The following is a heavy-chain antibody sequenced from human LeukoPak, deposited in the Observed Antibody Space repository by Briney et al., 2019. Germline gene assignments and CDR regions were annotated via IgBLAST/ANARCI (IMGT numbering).Heavy chain of an antibody. CDR1: GFTFSSYE. V-gene: IGHV3-48*03. D-gene: IGHD5-12*01. CDR3: ARERGYSGYDYYFDY. CDR2: ISSSGSTI. J-gene: IGHJ4*02. Sequence: GGSLRLSCAASGFTFSSYEMNWVRQAPGKGLEWVSYISSSGSTIYYADSVKGRFTISRDNAKNSLYLQMNSLRAVDTAVYYCARERGYSGYDYYFDYWGQGTLVTVSS.